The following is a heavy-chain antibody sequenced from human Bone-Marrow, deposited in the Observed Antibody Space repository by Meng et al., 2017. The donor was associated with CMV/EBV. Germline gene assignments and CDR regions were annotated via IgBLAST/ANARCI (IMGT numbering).Heavy chain of an antibody. CDR1: GDSVSSNSAA. CDR2: TYYRSKLYH. J-gene: IGHJ4*02. D-gene: IGHD6-13*01. CDR3: ARSLARIAAAQDY. Sequence: GDSVSSNSAAWNWIRQSPSRGLEWLGRTYYRSKLYHDYAVSVKSRITINPDTSKNQFSLQLNSVTPEDTAVYYCARSLARIAAAQDYWGQGTLVTVSS. V-gene: IGHV6-1*01.